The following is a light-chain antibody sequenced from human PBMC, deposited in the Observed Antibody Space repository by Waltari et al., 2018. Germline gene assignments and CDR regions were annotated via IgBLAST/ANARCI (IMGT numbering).Light chain of an antibody. J-gene: IGLJ2*01. Sequence: QSALTQPPSASGSPGQSVTITCTGISRERSNYDYVSWYHQRPGKAPQLLIYEFNRRPSGVSERFSGSRSGNTASLTVSGLQSGDEAYYFCSSFFGTNDVVFGGGTRLAV. CDR1: SRERSNYDY. CDR2: EFN. CDR3: SSFFGTNDVV. V-gene: IGLV2-8*01.